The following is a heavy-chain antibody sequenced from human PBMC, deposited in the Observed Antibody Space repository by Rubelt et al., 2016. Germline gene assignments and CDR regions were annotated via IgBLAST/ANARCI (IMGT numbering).Heavy chain of an antibody. CDR3: AKDFGPAALDY. J-gene: IGHJ4*02. CDR2: IRYDGSNK. V-gene: IGHV3-30*02. CDR1: GFTFSSYG. Sequence: QVQLVESGGGVVQPGRSLRLSCAASGFTFSSYGMHWVRQAPGKGLEWVAFIRYDGSNKLYADSVKGRVNISRDNSKNTLYLQMNSLRAEDTAVYYCAKDFGPAALDYWGQGTLVTVSS. D-gene: IGHD2-2*01.